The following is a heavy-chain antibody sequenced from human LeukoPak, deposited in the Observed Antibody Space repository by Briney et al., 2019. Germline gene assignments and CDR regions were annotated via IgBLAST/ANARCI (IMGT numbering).Heavy chain of an antibody. V-gene: IGHV4-30-4*01. CDR1: GGSISGGDYY. CDR2: IYYSGST. Sequence: PSQTLSLTCTVSGGSISGGDYYWSWIRQPPGKGLEWIGYIYYSGSTYYNPSLQSRVTISVDTSKNQFSLKLSSVTAADTAVYYCARDRDGDSSGCFGYWGQGTLVTVSS. CDR3: ARDRDGDSSGCFGY. J-gene: IGHJ4*02. D-gene: IGHD3-22*01.